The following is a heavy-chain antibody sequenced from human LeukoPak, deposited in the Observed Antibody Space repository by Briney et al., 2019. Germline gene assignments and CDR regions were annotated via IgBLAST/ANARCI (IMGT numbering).Heavy chain of an antibody. V-gene: IGHV4-34*01. Sequence: LETLSLTGAVYGGSFSGYYWSWIRQPPGKGLEWVGEINHSGSTNYNPSLKSRVTISVDTCKNQFSLMSSSVTAAYTAVYYCARWSGSVTAREYGYYMDVWGEGTTVTVSS. J-gene: IGHJ6*03. CDR2: INHSGST. CDR1: GGSFSGYY. D-gene: IGHD6-6*01. CDR3: ARWSGSVTAREYGYYMDV.